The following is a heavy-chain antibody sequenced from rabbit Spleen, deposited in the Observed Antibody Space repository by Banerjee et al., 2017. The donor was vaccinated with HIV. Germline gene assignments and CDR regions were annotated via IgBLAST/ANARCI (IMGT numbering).Heavy chain of an antibody. V-gene: IGHV1S45*01. Sequence: QEQLVESRGGLVKPGGSLKLSCTASRFPFSDKAVMCWVRQAPGKGLQWVACINVVTGKAVYATWAKGRFTFSKTSSTTVTLQMTSLTAADTATYFCARDLVGVIGWNFYLWGPGTLVTVS. CDR2: INVVTGKA. CDR3: ARDLVGVIGWNFYL. D-gene: IGHD1-1*01. J-gene: IGHJ4*01. CDR1: RFPFSDKAV.